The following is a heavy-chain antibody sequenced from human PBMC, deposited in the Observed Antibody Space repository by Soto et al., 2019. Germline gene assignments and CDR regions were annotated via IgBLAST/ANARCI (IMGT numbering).Heavy chain of an antibody. V-gene: IGHV4-39*01. CDR1: GGSISSSSYY. J-gene: IGHJ4*02. CDR2: IYYSGTT. D-gene: IGHD2-15*01. CDR3: ARHTPAISISDH. Sequence: SETLSLTCTVSGGSISSSSYYWGWIRQPKGKGLEWIGSIYYSGTTYYNPSLKSRVTISVDTSKNQFSLKLSSVTAADTVVYYCARHTPAISISDHWGQGTLVTVSS.